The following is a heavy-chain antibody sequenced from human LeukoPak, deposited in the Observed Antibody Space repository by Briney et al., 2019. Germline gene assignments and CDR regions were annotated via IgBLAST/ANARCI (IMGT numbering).Heavy chain of an antibody. J-gene: IGHJ4*02. V-gene: IGHV3-15*07. D-gene: IGHD1-26*01. CDR2: IKSNPGGGTT. CDR1: GFGSSDAW. Sequence: PGGSLRLSCAASGFGSSDAWMNWVRQAPGKGLEWVGRIKSNPGGGTTGYAAPVKGRFTISRDDSKNTLYLQMNSLKTEDTAVYYCATGAEVGSTTDFDYWGQGTLVTVSS. CDR3: ATGAEVGSTTDFDY.